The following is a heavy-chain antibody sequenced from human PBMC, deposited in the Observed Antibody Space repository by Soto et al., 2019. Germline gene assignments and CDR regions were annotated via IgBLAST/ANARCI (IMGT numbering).Heavy chain of an antibody. J-gene: IGHJ4*02. CDR2: IVVGSGNT. V-gene: IGHV1-58*01. D-gene: IGHD1-20*01. Sequence: GASVKVSCKASGFTFTSSAVQWVRQARGQRLEWIGWIVVGSGNTNYAQKFQERVTITRDMSTSTAYMELSSLRSEDTAVYYCAAILTGTRYYFDYWGQGTLVTVSS. CDR3: AAILTGTRYYFDY. CDR1: GFTFTSSA.